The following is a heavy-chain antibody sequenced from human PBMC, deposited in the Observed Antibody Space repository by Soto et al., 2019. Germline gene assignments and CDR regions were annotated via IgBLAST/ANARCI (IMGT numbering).Heavy chain of an antibody. CDR1: GFTFSGST. Sequence: EVQLVQSGGGLVQPGGSLKLSCAASGFTFSGSTVHWVRQASGEGLQWVGRIRSKANDYATTYIASVKGRFTISRDDSRNTAYLQVCDLKTEDTAVYYCTGGCCTGGTCYSGYFQHWGQGALVTVFS. V-gene: IGHV3-73*02. CDR3: TGGCCTGGTCYSGYFQH. D-gene: IGHD2-15*01. J-gene: IGHJ1*01. CDR2: IRSKANDYAT.